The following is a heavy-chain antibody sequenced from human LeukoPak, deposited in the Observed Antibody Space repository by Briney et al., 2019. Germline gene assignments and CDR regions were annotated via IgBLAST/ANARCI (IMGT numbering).Heavy chain of an antibody. CDR1: GFTFSSYN. CDR2: ITSSSSTL. D-gene: IGHD2-2*02. CDR3: ARDRYCTGTTCYTADY. V-gene: IGHV3-48*01. Sequence: QPGGSLRLSCTASGFTFSSYNMNWVRQAPGKGLEWISYITSSSSTLYYADSVKGRFIISRDNAKNSLYLQMNSLRAEDTAVYYCARDRYCTGTTCYTADYWGQGTLVTVSS. J-gene: IGHJ4*02.